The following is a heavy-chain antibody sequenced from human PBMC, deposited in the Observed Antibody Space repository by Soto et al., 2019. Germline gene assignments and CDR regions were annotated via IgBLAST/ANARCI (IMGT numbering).Heavy chain of an antibody. Sequence: GASVKVSCKASGGTFSSYAISWVRQAPGQGLEWMGGIIPIFGTANYAQKFQGRVTITSDASTSTAYMELSSLRSDDTAVYYCARDPPFGPIDYWGQGTLVTVSS. J-gene: IGHJ4*02. CDR3: ARDPPFGPIDY. V-gene: IGHV1-69*13. CDR1: GGTFSSYA. D-gene: IGHD3-3*01. CDR2: IIPIFGTA.